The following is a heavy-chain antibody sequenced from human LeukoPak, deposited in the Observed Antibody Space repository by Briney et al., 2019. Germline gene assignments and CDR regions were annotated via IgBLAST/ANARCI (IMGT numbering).Heavy chain of an antibody. D-gene: IGHD1-26*01. CDR3: ARDGASGFGFNWFDP. Sequence: EASVKVSCKAFGYTFTNYYIHWVRQAPGQGLESMGIINPSSGSTSYAQKFRGRVTMTRDMSTGTVYMELTSLRSEDTALYHCARDGASGFGFNWFDPWGQGTLVTVSS. CDR1: GYTFTNYY. V-gene: IGHV1-46*01. J-gene: IGHJ5*02. CDR2: INPSSGST.